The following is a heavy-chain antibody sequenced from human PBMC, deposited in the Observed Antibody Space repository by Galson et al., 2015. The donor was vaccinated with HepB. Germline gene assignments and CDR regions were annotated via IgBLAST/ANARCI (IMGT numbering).Heavy chain of an antibody. CDR2: ILYDGSKK. CDR1: GFTFTSHA. CDR3: ARDHWTGYYFDS. J-gene: IGHJ4*02. D-gene: IGHD3/OR15-3a*01. Sequence: SLRLSCAASGFTFTSHAMHWVRQTPGKGLEWLAVILYDGSKKFYADSVKGRFTISRDNSRDTLFLHMNTLRPEDTAVYYCARDHWTGYYFDSWGQGTQVTVSS. V-gene: IGHV3-30-3*01.